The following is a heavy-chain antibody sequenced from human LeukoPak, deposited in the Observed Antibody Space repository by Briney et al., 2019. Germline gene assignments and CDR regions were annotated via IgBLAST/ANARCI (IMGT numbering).Heavy chain of an antibody. D-gene: IGHD4-17*01. V-gene: IGHV4-31*11. CDR1: GGSFSGYY. Sequence: SETLSLTCAVYGGSFSGYYWSWIRQHPGKGLEWIGYIYYSGSTYYNPSLKSRVTISVDTSKNQFSLKLTSVTAADTAVYYCARDPNGDYDWYFDLWGRGTLVTVSS. J-gene: IGHJ2*01. CDR3: ARDPNGDYDWYFDL. CDR2: IYYSGST.